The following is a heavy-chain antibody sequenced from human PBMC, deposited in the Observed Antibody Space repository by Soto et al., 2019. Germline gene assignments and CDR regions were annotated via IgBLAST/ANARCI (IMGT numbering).Heavy chain of an antibody. CDR1: GFPVSYGYY. V-gene: IGHV4-38-2*01. J-gene: IGHJ4*02. D-gene: IGHD2-2*01. CDR3: ARLYCSSVSCYNDY. Sequence: NPSETLSLTCGVSGFPVSYGYYWGWIRQPPGKGLEWLGSIYQSGKTYYNPSLKSRLTLSMDTSKNEFSVRLRSVTAADTAVYFCARLYCSSVSCYNDYWGPGVQVTVSS. CDR2: IYQSGKT.